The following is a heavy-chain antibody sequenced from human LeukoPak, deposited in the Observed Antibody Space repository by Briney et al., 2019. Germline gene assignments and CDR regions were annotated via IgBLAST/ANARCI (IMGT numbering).Heavy chain of an antibody. Sequence: SETLSLTCTVSGGSISSGGYYWSWIRQHPGKGLEWIGYIYYSGSTYYNPSLKGRVTISVDTSKNQFSLKLSSVTAADTAVYYCARYCSSTSCYYPLYYYYGMDVWGQGTTVTVSS. CDR1: GGSISSGGYY. D-gene: IGHD2-2*01. V-gene: IGHV4-31*03. CDR2: IYYSGST. J-gene: IGHJ6*02. CDR3: ARYCSSTSCYYPLYYYYGMDV.